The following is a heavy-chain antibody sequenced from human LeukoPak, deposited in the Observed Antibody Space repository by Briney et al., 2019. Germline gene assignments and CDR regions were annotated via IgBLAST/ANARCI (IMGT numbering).Heavy chain of an antibody. CDR1: GFTFSSYW. Sequence: GGSLRLSCAASGFTFSSYWMHWVRQAPGKGLVWVSRINSDGSDTTYAGSVKGRLTISRDNAKNTLYLQMSSLRAEDTAVYYCAKDPAPIGTMVRGRTTYYFDYWGQGTLVTVSS. CDR2: INSDGSDT. V-gene: IGHV3-74*03. J-gene: IGHJ4*02. D-gene: IGHD3-10*01. CDR3: AKDPAPIGTMVRGRTTYYFDY.